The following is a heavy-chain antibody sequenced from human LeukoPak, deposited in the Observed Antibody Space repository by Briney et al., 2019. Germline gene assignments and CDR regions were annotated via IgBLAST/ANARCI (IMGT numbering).Heavy chain of an antibody. CDR1: GFTFSTYW. V-gene: IGHV3-74*01. Sequence: GGSLILSCAASGFTFSTYWVHWVRQAPGKGLVWVSRINPDGSRRDYADSVKGQFTISRDNAKNTLYLQMNSLRAEDTAVYFCARDLRGTRDYWGQGTLVTVSS. CDR2: INPDGSRR. CDR3: ARDLRGTRDY. D-gene: IGHD2-15*01. J-gene: IGHJ4*02.